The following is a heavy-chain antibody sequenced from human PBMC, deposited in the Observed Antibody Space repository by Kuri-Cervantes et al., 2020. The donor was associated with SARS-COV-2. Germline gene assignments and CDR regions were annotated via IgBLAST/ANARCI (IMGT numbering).Heavy chain of an antibody. CDR2: IYYSGST. CDR1: GGSLSNYY. V-gene: IGHV4-59*08. CDR3: ARGVVPAAMLGLLYYYYDKDV. Sequence: SETLSLTCTVYGGSLSNYYWSWIRQSPGKGLVWIGYIYYSGSTNYNPSLTSRVTISVDASKNQFSLKLSSVTAADTAVYYCARGVVPAAMLGLLYYYYDKDVWGKGTTVTVFS. J-gene: IGHJ6*03. D-gene: IGHD2-2*01.